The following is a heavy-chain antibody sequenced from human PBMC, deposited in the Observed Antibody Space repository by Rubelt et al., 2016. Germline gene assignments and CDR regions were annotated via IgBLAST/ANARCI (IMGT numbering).Heavy chain of an antibody. Sequence: QVQLVQSGSELKKPGASVKVSCKASGYTFTSYAMNWVRQAPGQGLEWMGRIIPILGIANDDKKFQWRVTITADKSTSTAYMELCSLRSEDTAVYYCARAKGSGSYCDYWGQGTLVTVSS. CDR1: GYTFTSYA. CDR2: IIPILGIA. D-gene: IGHD3-10*01. V-gene: IGHV1-69*09. J-gene: IGHJ4*02. CDR3: ARAKGSGSYCDY.